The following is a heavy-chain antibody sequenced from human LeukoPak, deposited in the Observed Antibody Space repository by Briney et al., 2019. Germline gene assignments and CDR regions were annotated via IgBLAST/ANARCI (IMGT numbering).Heavy chain of an antibody. CDR2: ISSSGSTI. CDR3: ARGGGGYSGYDETGSFGY. J-gene: IGHJ4*02. V-gene: IGHV3-48*03. CDR1: GFTFSSYE. Sequence: PGGSLRLSCAASGFTFSSYEMNWVRQAPGKWLEWVSYISSSGSTIYYADSVEGRFTISRDNAKNSLYLQMNSLRAEDTAVYYCARGGGGYSGYDETGSFGYWGQGTLVTVSS. D-gene: IGHD5-12*01.